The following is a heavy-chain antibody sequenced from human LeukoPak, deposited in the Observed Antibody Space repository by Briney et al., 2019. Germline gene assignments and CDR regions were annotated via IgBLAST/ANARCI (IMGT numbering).Heavy chain of an antibody. J-gene: IGHJ5*02. V-gene: IGHV1-69*05. Sequence: SVKVSCKASGGTFISYAISWVRQAPGQGLEWMGGIIPIFGTANYAQKFQGRVTITTDESTSTAYMELSSLRSEDTAVYYCARESRHSGYVPNWFDPWGQGTLVTVSS. D-gene: IGHD5-12*01. CDR2: IIPIFGTA. CDR1: GGTFISYA. CDR3: ARESRHSGYVPNWFDP.